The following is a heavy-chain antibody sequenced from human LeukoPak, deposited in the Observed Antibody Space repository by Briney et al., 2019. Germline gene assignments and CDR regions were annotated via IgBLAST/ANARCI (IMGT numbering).Heavy chain of an antibody. CDR3: ARERGGSYYDFWSGYSNDAFDI. D-gene: IGHD3-3*01. CDR2: ISAYNGNT. CDR1: GCTFTSYG. Sequence: GASVKVSCKASGCTFTSYGISWVRQAPGQGLEWMGWISAYNGNTNYAQKLQGRVTMTTDTSTSTAYMELRSLRSDDTAVYYCARERGGSYYDFWSGYSNDAFDIWGQGTMVTVSS. V-gene: IGHV1-18*01. J-gene: IGHJ3*02.